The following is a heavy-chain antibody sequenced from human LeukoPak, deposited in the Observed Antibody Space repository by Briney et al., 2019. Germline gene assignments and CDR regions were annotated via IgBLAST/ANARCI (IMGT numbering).Heavy chain of an antibody. Sequence: SETLSLTCTVSGYSISSGYYWGWIRQPPGKGLEWIGSIYHSGSTYYNPSLKSRVTISVDTSKNQFSLKLSSVTAADTAVYYCARDGGTTDYYYYGIDVWGQGTTVTVSS. V-gene: IGHV4-38-2*02. CDR3: ARDGGTTDYYYYGIDV. D-gene: IGHD1-1*01. CDR2: IYHSGST. J-gene: IGHJ6*02. CDR1: GYSISSGYY.